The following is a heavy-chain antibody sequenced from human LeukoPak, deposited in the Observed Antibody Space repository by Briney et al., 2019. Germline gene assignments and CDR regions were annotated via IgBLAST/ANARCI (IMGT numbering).Heavy chain of an antibody. CDR2: IIPIFGTA. CDR1: GGTFSSYA. Sequence: SVKVPCKASGGTFSSYAISWVRQAPGQGLEWMGGIIPIFGTANYAQKFQGRVTITADESTSTAYMELSSLRSEDTAVYYCARGVTYCGGDCYGYWGQGTLVTVSS. J-gene: IGHJ4*02. CDR3: ARGVTYCGGDCYGY. V-gene: IGHV1-69*13. D-gene: IGHD2-21*01.